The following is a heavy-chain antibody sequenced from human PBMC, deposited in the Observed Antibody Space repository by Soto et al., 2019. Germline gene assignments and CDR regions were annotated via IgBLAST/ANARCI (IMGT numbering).Heavy chain of an antibody. Sequence: ASVKVSCKASCYTFTSYGISWVRQAPGQGLEWMGWISAYNGNTNYAQKLQGRVTMTTDTSTSTAYMELRSPRSDDTAVYYCATSKKKLDFDYWGQGTLVTVSS. J-gene: IGHJ4*02. CDR3: ATSKKKLDFDY. V-gene: IGHV1-18*01. D-gene: IGHD1-1*01. CDR2: ISAYNGNT. CDR1: CYTFTSYG.